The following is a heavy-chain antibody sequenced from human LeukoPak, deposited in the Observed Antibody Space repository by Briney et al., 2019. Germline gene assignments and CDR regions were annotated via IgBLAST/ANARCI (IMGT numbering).Heavy chain of an antibody. J-gene: IGHJ5*02. V-gene: IGHV4-39*01. Sequence: PSETLSLTCTVSGGSISSSSYYWGWIRQPPGKGLEWIGSIYYSGSTYYNPSLKSRVTISVDTSKNQFSLKLSSVTAADTAVYYCARLWRITMVRGAPRFDPWGQGTLVTVSS. CDR2: IYYSGST. CDR3: ARLWRITMVRGAPRFDP. CDR1: GGSISSSSYY. D-gene: IGHD3-10*01.